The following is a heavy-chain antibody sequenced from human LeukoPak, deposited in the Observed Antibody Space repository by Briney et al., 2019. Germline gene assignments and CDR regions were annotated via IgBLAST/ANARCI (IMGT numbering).Heavy chain of an antibody. CDR3: ARGGGYASPIGY. V-gene: IGHV4-59*01. D-gene: IGHD5-12*01. Sequence: SETLSLTCTLSGGSISTYYWSRIRQPPGKGLEWIGYIYHSGSTNYNPSLKSRVTISVDTSKNQFSLKLSSVTAADTAVYYCARGGGYASPIGYWGQGALVTVSS. CDR2: IYHSGST. J-gene: IGHJ4*02. CDR1: GGSISTYY.